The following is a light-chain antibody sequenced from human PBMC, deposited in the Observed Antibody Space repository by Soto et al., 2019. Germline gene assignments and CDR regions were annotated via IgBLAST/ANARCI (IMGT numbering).Light chain of an antibody. CDR2: RNN. Sequence: QSVLTQPPSASVTPGQRVTISCSGSSSNIGSNYVYWYQQLPGTAPKLLIYRNNQRPSGVPDRFSGSKSGTSASLAISGRRSEDEADYYCAVWDDSLSGHVVFGGGTKLTVL. V-gene: IGLV1-47*01. J-gene: IGLJ2*01. CDR3: AVWDDSLSGHVV. CDR1: SSNIGSNY.